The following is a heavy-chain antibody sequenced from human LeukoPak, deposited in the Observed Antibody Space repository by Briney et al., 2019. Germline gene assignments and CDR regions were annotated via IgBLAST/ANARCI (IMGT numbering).Heavy chain of an antibody. Sequence: SETLSLTCTVSGGSISSYYWSWIRQPPGKGLEWIGYIYYSGSTNYNPSLRSRVTISVDTSKNQFSLKLSSVTAADTAVYYCTRGAGWLIDYWGQGILVTVSS. CDR1: GGSISSYY. V-gene: IGHV4-59*01. D-gene: IGHD3-16*01. J-gene: IGHJ4*02. CDR3: TRGAGWLIDY. CDR2: IYYSGST.